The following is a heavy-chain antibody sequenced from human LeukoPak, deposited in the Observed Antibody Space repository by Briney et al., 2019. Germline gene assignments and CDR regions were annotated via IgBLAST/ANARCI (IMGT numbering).Heavy chain of an antibody. D-gene: IGHD5-18*01. J-gene: IGHJ4*02. CDR1: GGSISSGSYY. CDR2: IYTSGST. V-gene: IGHV4-61*02. Sequence: SETLSLTCTVSGGSISSGSYYWSWIRQPAGKGLEWIGRIYTSGSTNYNPSLKSRVTISVDTSKNQFSLKLSSVTAADTAVYYCARGQGRGGYSYGFDYFDYWGQGTLVTVSS. CDR3: ARGQGRGGYSYGFDYFDY.